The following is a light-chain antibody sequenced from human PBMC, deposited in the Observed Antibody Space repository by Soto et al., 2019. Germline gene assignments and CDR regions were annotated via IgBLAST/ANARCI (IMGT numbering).Light chain of an antibody. V-gene: IGLV1-44*01. CDR2: TNN. CDR3: VAWDDSLNAVV. J-gene: IGLJ2*01. Sequence: QSVLTQPPSASGTPGRSVTMSCSGSSTNIGANSVNWYQCLPGAAPKLLIYTNNKRPSGVPDRFFGSKSGSSASLAISGLQSGDEGDYYCVAWDDSLNAVVFGGGTKLTVL. CDR1: STNIGANS.